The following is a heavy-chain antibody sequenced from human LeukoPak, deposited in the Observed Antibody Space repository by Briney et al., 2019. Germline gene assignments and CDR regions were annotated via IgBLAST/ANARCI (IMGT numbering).Heavy chain of an antibody. Sequence: PSETLSLTCTVSGGSINNYYWGWIRQPPGKGLEWIGSISYSGSTYYNPSLESRVTISVDTSKNQFSLKLSSLTAADTAVYYCASDDYWGQGTLVTVSS. V-gene: IGHV4-39*07. CDR3: ASDDY. J-gene: IGHJ4*02. CDR1: GGSINNYY. CDR2: ISYSGST.